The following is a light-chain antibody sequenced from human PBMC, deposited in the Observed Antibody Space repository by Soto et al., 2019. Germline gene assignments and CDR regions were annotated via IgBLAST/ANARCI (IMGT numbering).Light chain of an antibody. CDR1: SSDVGGYKY. Sequence: QPVLTQPPSASGSPGQSVTISCTGTSSDVGGYKYVSWYQHHPGKAPKLMIYEVNKRPSGVPDRFSGSKSGNTASLTVSGLQVDDEADYYCSSYAGSNSEVFGGGTKLTVL. CDR2: EVN. V-gene: IGLV2-8*01. CDR3: SSYAGSNSEV. J-gene: IGLJ2*01.